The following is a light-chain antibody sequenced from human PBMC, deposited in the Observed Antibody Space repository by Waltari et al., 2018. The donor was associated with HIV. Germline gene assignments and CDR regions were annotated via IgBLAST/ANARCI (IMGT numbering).Light chain of an antibody. CDR3: QQYNDWLALT. J-gene: IGKJ4*01. CDR1: HSIFNN. V-gene: IGKV3-15*01. CDR2: GAS. Sequence: ILMTQSPATVSVSPGERVTLSCTASHSIFNNVAWYQQRRGQAPRLVIYGASTRVTGVPDRFSGSGSGTEFTLTISSVQSEDFALYFSQQYNDWLALTFGGGTKVEV.